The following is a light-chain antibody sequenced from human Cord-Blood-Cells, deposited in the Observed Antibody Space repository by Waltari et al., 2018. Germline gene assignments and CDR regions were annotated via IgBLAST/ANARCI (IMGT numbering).Light chain of an antibody. CDR3: QQRSNSWT. CDR2: DAS. Sequence: ATLSLSPGERATLSCRASQSVSSYLAWYQQKPGQAPRLLIYDASNRATGIPARFSGSGSGTDFTLTISSLEPEDFAVYYCQQRSNSWTFGQGTKVEIK. J-gene: IGKJ1*01. V-gene: IGKV3-11*01. CDR1: QSVSSY.